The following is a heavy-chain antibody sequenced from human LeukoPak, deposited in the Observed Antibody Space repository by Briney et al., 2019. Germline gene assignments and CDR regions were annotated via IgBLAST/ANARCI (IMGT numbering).Heavy chain of an antibody. CDR3: ARDLVRVTKGFYI. Sequence: SQTLSLTCAVSDDSFSSHYSTWIRQPPGEGLEWIGDISYIGSTNYNPSLTSRVTISIDTSKNEFSLKLCSLCAPDTPAYYCARDLVRVTKGFYIWGQGTMVTVSS. J-gene: IGHJ3*02. CDR1: DDSFSSHY. D-gene: IGHD4-17*01. V-gene: IGHV4-59*11. CDR2: ISYIGST.